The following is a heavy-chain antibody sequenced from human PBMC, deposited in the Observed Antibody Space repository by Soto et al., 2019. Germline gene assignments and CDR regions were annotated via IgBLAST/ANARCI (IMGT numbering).Heavy chain of an antibody. V-gene: IGHV4-59*01. CDR2: IYYSGST. CDR3: ARFRDHRYIAAAGGNWFDP. Sequence: PSETLSLTCTVSGGSISSYYWSWIRQPPGNGLEWIGYIYYSGSTNYNPSLKSRVTISVDTSKNQFSLKLSSVTAADTAVYYCARFRDHRYIAAAGGNWFDPWGQGTLVTVSS. CDR1: GGSISSYY. D-gene: IGHD6-13*01. J-gene: IGHJ5*02.